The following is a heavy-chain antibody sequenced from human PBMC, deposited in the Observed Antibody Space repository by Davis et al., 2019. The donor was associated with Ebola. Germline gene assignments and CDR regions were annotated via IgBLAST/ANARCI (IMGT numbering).Heavy chain of an antibody. D-gene: IGHD2-2*01. CDR3: AREGKYRDESRTFDY. CDR2: ISGSGGST. J-gene: IGHJ4*02. Sequence: GESLKISCVTSGFTFSSSAMNWVRQAPGMGLEWVSTISGSGGSTYYGESVKGRFTISRDNSKHTLYLQMNSLRAEDTAVYYCAREGKYRDESRTFDYWGQGTLVTVSS. V-gene: IGHV3-23*01. CDR1: GFTFSSSA.